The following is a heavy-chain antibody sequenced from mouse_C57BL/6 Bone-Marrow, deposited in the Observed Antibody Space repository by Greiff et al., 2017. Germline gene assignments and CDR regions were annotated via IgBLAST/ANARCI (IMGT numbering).Heavy chain of an antibody. CDR2: INPSNGGT. J-gene: IGHJ4*01. V-gene: IGHV1-53*01. D-gene: IGHD1-1*01. CDR3: ARNLLRYYYAMDD. CDR1: GYTFTSYW. Sequence: VKLQQPGTELVKPGASVKLSCKASGYTFTSYWMHWVKQRPGQGLEWIGNINPSNGGTNYIEKFKSKATLTVDKSSSTAYMQLSSLTSEDSAVYYGARNLLRYYYAMDDWNQGSSVTV.